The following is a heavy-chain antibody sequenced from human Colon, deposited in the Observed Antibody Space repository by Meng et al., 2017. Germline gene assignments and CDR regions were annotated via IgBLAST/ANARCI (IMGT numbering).Heavy chain of an antibody. CDR1: GDSISSDIW. CDR2: VYHRGDT. D-gene: IGHD1-7*01. Sequence: QLPLQGAGPGLVKPSGTLSLTCTVSGDSISSDIWWSWVRQPPGKGLEWIGEVYHRGDTNYNPSLKSRVDISVDKSKNQFYLSLFSVTAADTAVYYCGRDQGRELINHWGQGTLVTVSS. CDR3: GRDQGRELINH. J-gene: IGHJ4*02. V-gene: IGHV4-4*02.